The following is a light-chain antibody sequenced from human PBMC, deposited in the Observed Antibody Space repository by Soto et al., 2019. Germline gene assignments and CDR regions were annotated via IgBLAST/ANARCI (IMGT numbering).Light chain of an antibody. CDR1: SSDV. CDR2: DVY. CDR3: SSYAGRHVWV. J-gene: IGLJ3*02. Sequence: QSALTQSRSVSGSPGQSVTISCTGTSSDVSWYQHHPGKAPKLMIYDVYKRPSGVPDRFSGSRSGNTACLTISGLQADDEGDYYCSSYAGRHVWVFGGGTQLTVL. V-gene: IGLV2-11*01.